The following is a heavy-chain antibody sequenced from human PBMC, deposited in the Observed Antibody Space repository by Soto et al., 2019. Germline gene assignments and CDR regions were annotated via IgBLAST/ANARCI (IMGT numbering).Heavy chain of an antibody. J-gene: IGHJ3*02. CDR2: IYYSGST. CDR1: GGSISSSSYY. Sequence: PSETLSLTCTVSGGSISSSSYYWGWIRQPPGKGLEWIGSIYYSGSTYYNPSLKSRVTISVDTSKNQFSLKLSSVTAADTAVYYCAREGGGDFTVGGVIVPGNDAFDIWGQGTMVTVSS. D-gene: IGHD3-16*02. V-gene: IGHV4-39*02. CDR3: AREGGGDFTVGGVIVPGNDAFDI.